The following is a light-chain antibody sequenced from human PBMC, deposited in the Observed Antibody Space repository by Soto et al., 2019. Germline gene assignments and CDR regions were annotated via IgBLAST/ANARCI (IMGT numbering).Light chain of an antibody. J-gene: IGKJ4*01. CDR2: DAS. CDR3: QQYNFYPPT. Sequence: DIQMTQSPSTLSASVGDRVTITCRASQSVSRSLAWYQQKPGKAPKLVIYDASSLQIGVPSRYSGSGSGIDFTLIISSLQPDDFASYYCQQYNFYPPTFGGGTRVDI. CDR1: QSVSRS. V-gene: IGKV1-5*01.